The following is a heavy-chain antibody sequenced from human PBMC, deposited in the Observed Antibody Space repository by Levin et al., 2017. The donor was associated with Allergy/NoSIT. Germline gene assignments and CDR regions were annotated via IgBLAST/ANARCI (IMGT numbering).Heavy chain of an antibody. D-gene: IGHD1-26*01. CDR1: EFTFSTYW. CDR3: TRVSGSEDYFDY. V-gene: IGHV3-74*01. Sequence: RPGGSLRLSCAGSEFTFSTYWMNWVRQAPGKGLVWVSRINSDGSSISYADSVKGRFTISRDNAKNTLYLQMNSLRAEDTAVYYCTRVSGSEDYFDYWGQGTLVTVSS. CDR2: INSDGSSI. J-gene: IGHJ4*02.